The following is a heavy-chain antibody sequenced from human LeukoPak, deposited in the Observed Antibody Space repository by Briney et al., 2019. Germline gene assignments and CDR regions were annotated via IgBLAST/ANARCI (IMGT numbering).Heavy chain of an antibody. CDR2: IYYSGST. CDR3: AILVGATDAFDY. V-gene: IGHV4-39*01. CDR1: GGSISSSSYY. J-gene: IGHJ4*02. Sequence: SETLSLTCTVSGGSISSSSYYWGWIRQPPGKGLEWIGSIYYSGSTYHNPSLKSRVTISVDTSKNQFSLRLSSVTAADTAVYYCAILVGATDAFDYWGQGTLVTVSS. D-gene: IGHD1-26*01.